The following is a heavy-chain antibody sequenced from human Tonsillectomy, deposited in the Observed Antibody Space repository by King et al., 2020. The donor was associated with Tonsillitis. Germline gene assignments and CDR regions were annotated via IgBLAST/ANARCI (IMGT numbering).Heavy chain of an antibody. V-gene: IGHV1-18*01. Sequence: QLVQSGAEVKKPGASVKVSCKASGYTFTSYGISWVRQAPGQGLEWMGWISAYNGNTNYAQKVQGRVTMTTETSTSTAYMELRSLRSDDTAVYYCSRDCSILWFGAGYYGMDVWGQGTTVTVSS. J-gene: IGHJ6*02. D-gene: IGHD3-10*01. CDR3: SRDCSILWFGAGYYGMDV. CDR2: ISAYNGNT. CDR1: GYTFTSYG.